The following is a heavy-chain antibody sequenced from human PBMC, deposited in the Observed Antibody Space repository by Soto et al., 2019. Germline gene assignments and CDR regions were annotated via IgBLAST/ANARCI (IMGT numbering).Heavy chain of an antibody. J-gene: IGHJ6*03. CDR1: GDSVSSNSAA. CDR2: TYYRSKWYN. V-gene: IGHV6-1*01. D-gene: IGHD1-26*01. CDR3: SRGSTGGTYYYYYMDV. Sequence: SETLSLTCAISGDSVSSNSAAWNWIRQSPSRGLEWLGRTYYRSKWYNDYAVSVKSRITINPDTSKNQFSLQLNSVTPEDTAVYYWSRGSTGGTYYYYYMDVWGKGTTVTVSS.